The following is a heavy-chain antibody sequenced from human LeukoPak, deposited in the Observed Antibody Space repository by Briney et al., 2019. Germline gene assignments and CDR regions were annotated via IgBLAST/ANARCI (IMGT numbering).Heavy chain of an antibody. Sequence: PGGSLRLSCAASGFTFSSYAMSWVRQAPGKGLEWVSAISGSGGSTYYTDSVKGRFTISRDNSKNTLYLQMNSLRAEDTAVYYCARDYRFGLTPGYWGQGTLVTVSS. CDR1: GFTFSSYA. D-gene: IGHD3-10*01. CDR3: ARDYRFGLTPGY. J-gene: IGHJ4*02. CDR2: ISGSGGST. V-gene: IGHV3-23*01.